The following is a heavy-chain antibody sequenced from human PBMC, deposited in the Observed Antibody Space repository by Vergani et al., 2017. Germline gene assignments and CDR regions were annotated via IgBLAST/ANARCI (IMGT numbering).Heavy chain of an antibody. CDR2: IIPIFGTA. Sequence: HVQLVQSGAEVKKPGSSVKVSCKASGGTFSSYAISWVRQAPGQGLEWMGRIIPIFGTANYAQKFQGRVTITADESTSTAYMELSSLRSEDTAVYYCARETVVYSSSLWLGFDLWGRGTLVTVSS. V-gene: IGHV1-69*13. CDR1: GGTFSSYA. CDR3: ARETVVYSSSLWLGFDL. D-gene: IGHD6-13*01. J-gene: IGHJ2*01.